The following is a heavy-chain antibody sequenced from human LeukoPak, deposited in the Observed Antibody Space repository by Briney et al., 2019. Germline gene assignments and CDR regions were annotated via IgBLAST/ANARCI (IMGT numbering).Heavy chain of an antibody. Sequence: ASVKVSCKASGYSFTNYDINWVRQATGQGLEWMGWMNPNSGITAYAQKCQGRVTITRNTSISTAYMELSSLRSEDTAVYYCAREDFYDSGSNDYWGQGTLVTVSS. CDR3: AREDFYDSGSNDY. J-gene: IGHJ4*02. CDR1: GYSFTNYD. CDR2: MNPNSGIT. D-gene: IGHD3-22*01. V-gene: IGHV1-8*03.